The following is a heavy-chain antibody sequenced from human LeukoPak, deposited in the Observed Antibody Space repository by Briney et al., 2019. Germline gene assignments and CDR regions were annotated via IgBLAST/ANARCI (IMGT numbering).Heavy chain of an antibody. CDR1: GFTFSSYS. CDR3: ARIGYCSSTSWYGYYYYYDYMAV. CDR2: ISSSSSYI. Sequence: PGGSLRLSCAASGFTFSSYSMNWVRQAPGKGLEWVSSISSSSSYIYYADSVKGRFTISRDNAKNSLYLQMNSLSAEDTAVYYCARIGYCSSTSWYGYYYYYDYMAVWGKGTTVTVSS. D-gene: IGHD2-2*01. V-gene: IGHV3-21*01. J-gene: IGHJ6*03.